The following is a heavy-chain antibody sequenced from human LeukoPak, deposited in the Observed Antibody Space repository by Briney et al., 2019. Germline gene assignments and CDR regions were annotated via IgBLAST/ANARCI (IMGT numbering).Heavy chain of an antibody. V-gene: IGHV3-23*01. J-gene: IGHJ4*02. CDR2: ISGSGGST. Sequence: GGSLRLSCAASGFTFSSYAMSWVRQAPGKGLEWVSAISGSGGSTYYADSVKGRFTISRDNSKNTLYLQMNSLRAEDTAVYYCAKSLEILTGYFNPFDYWGQGTLVTVSS. CDR1: GFTFSSYA. CDR3: AKSLEILTGYFNPFDY. D-gene: IGHD3-9*01.